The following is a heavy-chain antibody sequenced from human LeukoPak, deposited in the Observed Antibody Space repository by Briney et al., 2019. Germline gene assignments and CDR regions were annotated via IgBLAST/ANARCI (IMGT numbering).Heavy chain of an antibody. D-gene: IGHD6-13*01. CDR2: ISGSGGST. V-gene: IGHV3-23*01. J-gene: IGHJ5*02. CDR3: AKDRAYAAAARQGWFDP. Sequence: PGGSLRLSCAASAFTFSDYYMSWVRQAPGKGLEWVSAISGSGGSTYYADSVKGRFTISRDNSKNTVYLQMNSLRAEDTAVYYCAKDRAYAAAARQGWFDPWGQGTLVTVSS. CDR1: AFTFSDYY.